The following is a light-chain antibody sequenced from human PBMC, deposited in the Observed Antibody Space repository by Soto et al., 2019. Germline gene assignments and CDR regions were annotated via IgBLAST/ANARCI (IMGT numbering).Light chain of an antibody. CDR3: QSFDSSLSGWL. CDR2: GDT. Sequence: QLPSVSGAPGQRVTISCTGSSSNIGAGYDVHWYQQLPGTAPKLLISGDTNRPSGVPDRFSGSKSGTSASLAITGLRAEDEADYYCQSFDSSLSGWLFGGGTKLTVL. CDR1: SSNIGAGYD. J-gene: IGLJ3*02. V-gene: IGLV1-40*01.